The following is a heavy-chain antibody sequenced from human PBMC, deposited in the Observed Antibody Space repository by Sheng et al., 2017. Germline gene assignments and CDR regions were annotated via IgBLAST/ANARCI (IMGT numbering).Heavy chain of an antibody. CDR1: GFTFSSYA. Sequence: QVQLVESGGGVVQPGRSLRLSCAASGFTFSSYAMHWVRQAPGKGLEWVAVISYDGSNKYYADSVKGRFTISRDNSKNTLYLQMNSLRAEDTAVYYCARAQRYGVAVGGAWFDPWGQGTLVTVSS. CDR3: ARAQRYGVAVGGAWFDP. V-gene: IGHV3-30-3*01. CDR2: ISYDGSNK. J-gene: IGHJ5*02. D-gene: IGHD3-3*01.